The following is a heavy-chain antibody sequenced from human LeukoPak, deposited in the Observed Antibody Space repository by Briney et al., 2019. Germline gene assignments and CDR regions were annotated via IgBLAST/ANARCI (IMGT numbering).Heavy chain of an antibody. CDR2: INPNSGGT. J-gene: IGHJ4*02. CDR1: GYTFTGYY. D-gene: IGHD6-13*01. CDR3: ARGHRSIAAAFAPNADY. Sequence: ASVKVSCKASGYTFTGYYMHWVRQAPGQGLEWMGWINPNSGGTNYAQKFQGRVTMTRDTSISTAYMELSRLRSDDTAVYYCARGHRSIAAAFAPNADYWGQGTLVTVSS. V-gene: IGHV1-2*02.